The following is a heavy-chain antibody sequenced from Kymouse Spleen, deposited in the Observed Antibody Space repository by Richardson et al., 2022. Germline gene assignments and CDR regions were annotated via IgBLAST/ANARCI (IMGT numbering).Heavy chain of an antibody. CDR1: GFTFSSYW. Sequence: EVQLVESGGGLVQPGGSLRLSCAASGFTFSSYWMHWVRQAPGKGLVWVSRINSDGSSTSYADSVKGRFTISRDNAKNTLYLQMNSLRAEDTAVYYCARDGEIFGVVDWYFDLWGRGTLVTVSS. CDR2: INSDGSST. J-gene: IGHJ2*01. V-gene: IGHV3-74*01. D-gene: IGHD3-3*01. CDR3: ARDGEIFGVVDWYFDL.